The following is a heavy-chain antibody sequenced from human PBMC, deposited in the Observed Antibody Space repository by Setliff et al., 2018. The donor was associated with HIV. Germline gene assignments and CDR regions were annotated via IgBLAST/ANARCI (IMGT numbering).Heavy chain of an antibody. CDR2: INSRGTT. D-gene: IGHD1-26*01. CDR1: GDSLSSSY. V-gene: IGHV4-4*09. Sequence: SETLSLTCTVSGDSLSSSYWSWIRQTPGKGLEWIGYINSRGTTKYNPSLKSRVNISVDTSKNQFSLRLNSLTAADTAVYFCARHMGSPADHWGQGTLVTVSS. J-gene: IGHJ4*02. CDR3: ARHMGSPADH.